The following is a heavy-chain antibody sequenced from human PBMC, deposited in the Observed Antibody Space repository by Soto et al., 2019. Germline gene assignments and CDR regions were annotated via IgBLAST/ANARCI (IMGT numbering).Heavy chain of an antibody. D-gene: IGHD3-22*01. J-gene: IGHJ3*01. CDR2: SSTHNDHT. V-gene: IGHV1-18*01. CDR1: GYTFTDYG. CDR3: VRDGYYDRSVHWVGDSASDV. Sequence: QVQLVQSGGEVKKPGASVKVSCRSSGYTFTDYGISWVRQAAGQGFEWMCWSSTHNDHTNYAQQLQGSVTMTTDTSTATTYMSMSSLRSEVTAVYYCVRDGYYDRSVHWVGDSASDVWGQGTIITVSS.